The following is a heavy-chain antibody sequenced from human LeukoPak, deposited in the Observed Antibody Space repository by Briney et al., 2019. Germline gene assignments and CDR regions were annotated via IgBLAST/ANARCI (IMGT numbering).Heavy chain of an antibody. CDR3: AIAERYGVYGAFDM. CDR1: GFTFSSYS. CDR2: ISSSSSYI. J-gene: IGHJ3*02. D-gene: IGHD4-17*01. V-gene: IGHV3-21*01. Sequence: GGSLRLSCAASGFTFSSYSMNWVRQAPGKGLEWVSSISSSSSYIYYADSVKGRFTISRDNAKHSLYLQMNSLSAEDTAVYYCAIAERYGVYGAFDMWGEGTMVTVSS.